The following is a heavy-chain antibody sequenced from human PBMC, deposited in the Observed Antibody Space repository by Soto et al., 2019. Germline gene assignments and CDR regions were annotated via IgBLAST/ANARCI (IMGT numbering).Heavy chain of an antibody. CDR2: IDWDDTK. CDR1: GFSLSTSGMC. Sequence: SGPTLVNPTQTLTLTCTFSGFSLSTSGMCVTWIRQPPGKALEWLARIDWDDTKYYNTSLKTRLSVSKDTSINQVVLTMTNMDPVDTATYYCARVPGIGFTYFYNVIDVWGKGTTVTVSS. CDR3: ARVPGIGFTYFYNVIDV. J-gene: IGHJ6*04. D-gene: IGHD6-13*01. V-gene: IGHV2-70*11.